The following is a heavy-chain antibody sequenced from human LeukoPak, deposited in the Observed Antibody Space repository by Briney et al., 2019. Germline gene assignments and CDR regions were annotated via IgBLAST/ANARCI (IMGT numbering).Heavy chain of an antibody. J-gene: IGHJ5*02. CDR1: GGSISSGSYY. D-gene: IGHD5-12*01. CDR3: AREAYGGYVSWFDP. CDR2: IYTSGST. V-gene: IGHV4-61*02. Sequence: SQTLSLTCTVSGGSISSGSYYWSWIRQPAGKGLEWIGRIYTSGSTNYDPSLKSRVTISVDTSKNQFSLKLSSVTAADTAVYFCAREAYGGYVSWFDPWGQGTLVTVSS.